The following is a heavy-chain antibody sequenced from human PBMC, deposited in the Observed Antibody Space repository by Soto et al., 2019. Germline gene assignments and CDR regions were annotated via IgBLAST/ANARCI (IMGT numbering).Heavy chain of an antibody. Sequence: SETLSLTCAVSGGPISSSNWWSWVRQPPGKGLEWIGEIYHSGSTNYNPSLKSRVTISVDKSKDQFSLKLSSVTGADTAVYYCARDPHRSNYESGNWFDPWGQGTLVTVSS. V-gene: IGHV4-4*02. CDR1: GGPISSSNW. D-gene: IGHD4-4*01. CDR3: ARDPHRSNYESGNWFDP. CDR2: IYHSGST. J-gene: IGHJ5*02.